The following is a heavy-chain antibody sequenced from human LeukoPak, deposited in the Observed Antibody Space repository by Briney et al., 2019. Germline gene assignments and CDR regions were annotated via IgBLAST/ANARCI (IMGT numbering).Heavy chain of an antibody. J-gene: IGHJ6*02. D-gene: IGHD6-13*01. V-gene: IGHV4-59*01. CDR1: GGSISSYY. CDR3: ARDLYIAATGTGYYYGMDV. CDR2: IYYRGST. Sequence: SETLSLTCTVSGGSISSYYWSWIRQPPGKGLEWIGYIYYRGSTNYNPSLESRVTMSVDTSKNQFSLKLRSVTAADTAVYYCARDLYIAATGTGYYYGMDVWGQGTTVTVSS.